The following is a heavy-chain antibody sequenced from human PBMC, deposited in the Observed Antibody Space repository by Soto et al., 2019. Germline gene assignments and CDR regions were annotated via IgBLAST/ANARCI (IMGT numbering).Heavy chain of an antibody. J-gene: IGHJ5*02. D-gene: IGHD3-3*01. V-gene: IGHV3-23*01. CDR2: VSGNGAST. Sequence: GGSLRLSCAASGFTFSNYAMNWVRQAPGKGLEWVSAVSGNGASTYYADSVKGRFTISRDNSKNTLYLQISSLRAEDTAVYYCAKECCGITIFGVARSNWFDPWGQGTLVTVSS. CDR3: AKECCGITIFGVARSNWFDP. CDR1: GFTFSNYA.